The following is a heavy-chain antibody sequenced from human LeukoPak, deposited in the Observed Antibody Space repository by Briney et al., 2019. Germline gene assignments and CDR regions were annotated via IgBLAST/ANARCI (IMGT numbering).Heavy chain of an antibody. CDR1: GFTFSSYS. Sequence: GGSLRLSCAASGFTFSSYSMNWVRQAPGKGLEWVSAISGSGGSTYYADSVKGRFTISRDNSKNTLYLQMNSLRAEDTAVYYCATKPNFGITGYYFDYWGQGTLVTVSS. CDR2: ISGSGGST. J-gene: IGHJ4*02. V-gene: IGHV3-23*01. D-gene: IGHD1-20*01. CDR3: ATKPNFGITGYYFDY.